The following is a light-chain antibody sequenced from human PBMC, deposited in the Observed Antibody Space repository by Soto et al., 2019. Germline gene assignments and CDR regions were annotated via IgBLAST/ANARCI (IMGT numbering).Light chain of an antibody. J-gene: IGKJ2*01. CDR1: QSINVW. Sequence: DIQMTQSTSTLSASVGDRVTITCRASQSINVWLAWYQQKPGRAPKLLIYKASTLKSGVTSRFSGSGSGTEFTLTISNLQPDDFATYYCQQYNSLYIFGQGTKVDIK. V-gene: IGKV1-5*03. CDR2: KAS. CDR3: QQYNSLYI.